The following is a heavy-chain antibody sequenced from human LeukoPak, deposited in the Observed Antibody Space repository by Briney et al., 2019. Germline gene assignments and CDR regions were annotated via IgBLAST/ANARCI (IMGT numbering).Heavy chain of an antibody. CDR1: GFNFKNYD. CDR2: IGTVTDT. Sequence: GGSLRLSCAASGFNFKNYDFHWVRQAAGKRLEWVSGIGTVTDTFYLDSVEGRFTISRENAKNSLYLQMNGLRAGDTAVYYCARGWGGHGRSWGALDFWGQGILVTVSS. D-gene: IGHD3-16*01. V-gene: IGHV3-13*01. J-gene: IGHJ4*02. CDR3: ARGWGGHGRSWGALDF.